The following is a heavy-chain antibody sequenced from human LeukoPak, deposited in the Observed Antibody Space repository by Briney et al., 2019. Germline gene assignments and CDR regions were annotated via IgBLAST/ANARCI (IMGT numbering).Heavy chain of an antibody. Sequence: GGSLRLSCEASVFAFSFFAMGWLRQPPGKGLEWVSTINANSGTRSYAASVRGRFTISRDNSKNTVYLQLNTLRAEDTAVYYCAKPISGGLAVTADWFDPWGQGTLVVVSS. V-gene: IGHV3-23*01. CDR2: INANSGTR. D-gene: IGHD6-19*01. CDR3: AKPISGGLAVTADWFDP. J-gene: IGHJ5*01. CDR1: VFAFSFFA.